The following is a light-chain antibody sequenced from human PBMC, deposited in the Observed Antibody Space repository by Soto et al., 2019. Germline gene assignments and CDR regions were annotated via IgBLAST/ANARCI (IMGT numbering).Light chain of an antibody. CDR3: QQYNNWPLT. CDR2: DTS. V-gene: IGKV3-15*01. CDR1: QSVDSN. Sequence: EVVMTQSPATLSVSPGDRATLSCRASQSVDSNLAWYQQKPGQAPRLLIFDTSTRATDIPVRFTGGGSGTEFTLTISSLQSEDFAVYYCQQYNNWPLTFGGGTKVEIK. J-gene: IGKJ4*01.